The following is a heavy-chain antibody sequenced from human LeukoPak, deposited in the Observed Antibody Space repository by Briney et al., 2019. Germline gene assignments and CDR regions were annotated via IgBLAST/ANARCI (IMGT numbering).Heavy chain of an antibody. CDR2: INQDGSEN. J-gene: IGHJ4*02. CDR3: ARSHEYFASGSGDY. D-gene: IGHD3-10*01. V-gene: IGHV3-7*05. Sequence: GGPLSLSCAASGFTLSSHYMRGVRDAPGKAVECGANINQDGSENYYVDSVRGRFSISRDNAKNSLYLQMNSLRAEDTAVYYCARSHEYFASGSGDYWGQGTLVTVSS. CDR1: GFTLSSHY.